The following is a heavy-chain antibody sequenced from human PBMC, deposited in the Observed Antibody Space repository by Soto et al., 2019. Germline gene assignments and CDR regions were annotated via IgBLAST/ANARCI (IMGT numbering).Heavy chain of an antibody. CDR3: ARRSPLVYGNPFDH. CDR1: GGSIRSNSYY. J-gene: IGHJ5*02. V-gene: IGHV4-39*01. Sequence: PSETLSLTCTVSGGSIRSNSYYWYWIRQPPGKGLDWIGSIYHRGSTYYNPSLKSRVAISVDPSTNQFSLTLTSVTAADTAVYYCARRSPLVYGNPFDHWGQGTLVTVSS. D-gene: IGHD3-10*01. CDR2: IYHRGST.